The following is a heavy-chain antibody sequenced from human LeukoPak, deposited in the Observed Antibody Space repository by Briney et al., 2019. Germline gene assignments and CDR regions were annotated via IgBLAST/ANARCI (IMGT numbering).Heavy chain of an antibody. V-gene: IGHV3-23*01. D-gene: IGHD6-13*01. J-gene: IGHJ4*02. CDR1: GFTFSSYA. CDR2: ISGSGGST. CDR3: AKDVRQQLVQAADY. Sequence: QSGGSLRLSCAASGFTFSSYAMSWVRQAPGKGLEWVSAISGSGGSTYYADSVKGRFTISRDNSKNTLYLQMNSLRAEDTAVYYCAKDVRQQLVQAADYWGQGTLVTVSS.